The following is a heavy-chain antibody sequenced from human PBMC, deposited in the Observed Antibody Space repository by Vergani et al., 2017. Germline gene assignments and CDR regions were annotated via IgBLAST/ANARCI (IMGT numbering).Heavy chain of an antibody. CDR3: ARRMVAVAATHYWYFDL. J-gene: IGHJ2*01. D-gene: IGHD2-15*01. Sequence: EVQLVQSGAEVKKPGESLKISCKGSGYSFTSYWIGWVRQMPGKGLEWMGIIYPGDSDTRYSPSFQGQVTISADKSISTAYLQWSSLKASDTAMYYCARRMVAVAATHYWYFDLWGRGTLVTVSS. V-gene: IGHV5-51*03. CDR1: GYSFTSYW. CDR2: IYPGDSDT.